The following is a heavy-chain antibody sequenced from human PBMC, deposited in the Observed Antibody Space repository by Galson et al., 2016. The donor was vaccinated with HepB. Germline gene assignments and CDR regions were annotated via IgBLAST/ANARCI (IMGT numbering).Heavy chain of an antibody. CDR3: ARMDPALISGFDY. V-gene: IGHV4-61*08. J-gene: IGHJ4*02. Sequence: SETLSLTCVVSGDSFSSGDYSWNWIRQPPGKALEWIGDIYYSGTTNYKPSLKSRVTISVDTSKNQFSLRLSSVTAADTAVYYCARMDPALISGFDYWGQGTLVTVSS. CDR2: IYYSGTT. D-gene: IGHD2-15*01. CDR1: GDSFSSGDYS.